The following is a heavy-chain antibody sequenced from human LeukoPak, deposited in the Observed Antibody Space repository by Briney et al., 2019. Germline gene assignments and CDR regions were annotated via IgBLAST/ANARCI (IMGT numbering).Heavy chain of an antibody. V-gene: IGHV3-49*03. CDR1: GFTFGDYA. CDR3: TRDRGAYNLYDY. Sequence: GGSLRLSCAVSGFTFGDYAMSWIRQAPGKGLEWVGFIRSKAYGETADYAASVKGRFTISRDDSKAIAYLQMNSLKTEDTAVYHCTRDRGAYNLYDYWGQGTLVTVSS. J-gene: IGHJ4*02. D-gene: IGHD1-1*01. CDR2: IRSKAYGETA.